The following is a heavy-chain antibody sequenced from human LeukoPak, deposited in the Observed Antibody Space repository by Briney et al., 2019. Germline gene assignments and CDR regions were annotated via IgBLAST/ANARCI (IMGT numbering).Heavy chain of an antibody. CDR2: IYPVDSDT. CDR1: GFTFTRYW. V-gene: IGHV5-51*01. D-gene: IGHD5-24*01. Sequence: GESLKISCQGSGFTFTRYWIGWVRQTPGQGLERMGIIYPVDSDTRYSPSFEGQVTISADKSVSTAYLQWSSLKASDAAMYYCARQITASESKIDSWGQGTLVNVSS. J-gene: IGHJ4*02. CDR3: ARQITASESKIDS.